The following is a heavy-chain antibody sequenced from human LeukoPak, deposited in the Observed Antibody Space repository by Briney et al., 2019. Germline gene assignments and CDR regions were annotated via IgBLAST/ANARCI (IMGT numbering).Heavy chain of an antibody. J-gene: IGHJ3*02. Sequence: GGSLRLSCAASGFTFSSYWMHWVRQAPGKGLGWVSRVNSDGSSTYYADSVKGRFTISRDNAKNTLYLQMNSLRAEDTAVYYCAKYSSGWYGGSFDIWGQGTMVTVSS. D-gene: IGHD6-19*01. CDR3: AKYSSGWYGGSFDI. CDR1: GFTFSSYW. V-gene: IGHV3-74*01. CDR2: VNSDGSST.